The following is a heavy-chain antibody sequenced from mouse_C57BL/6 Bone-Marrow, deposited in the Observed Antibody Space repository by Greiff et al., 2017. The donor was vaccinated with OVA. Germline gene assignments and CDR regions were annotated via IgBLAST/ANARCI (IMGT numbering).Heavy chain of an antibody. V-gene: IGHV1-5*01. CDR1: GYTFTSYW. D-gene: IGHD3-2*02. J-gene: IGHJ4*01. Sequence: EVMLVESGTVLARPGASVKMSCKTSGYTFTSYWMHWVKQRPGPGLEWIGAICPGNSDTSYNQTFKVKAKLTAVTYASTAYMELISLTNEDSAVYYCTDSSGYGYAMDYWGQGTSVTVSA. CDR3: TDSSGYGYAMDY. CDR2: ICPGNSDT.